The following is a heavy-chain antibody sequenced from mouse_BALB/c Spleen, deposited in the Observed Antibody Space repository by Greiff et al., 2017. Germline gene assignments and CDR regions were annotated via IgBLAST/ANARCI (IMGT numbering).Heavy chain of an antibody. V-gene: IGHV5-6*01. D-gene: IGHD2-1*01. CDR1: GFTFSSYG. CDR2: ISSGGSYT. CDR3: VYGNNYFDY. Sequence: EVQLVESGGDLVKPGGSLKLSCAASGFTFSSYGMSWVRQTPDKRLEWVATISSGGSYTYYPDSVKGRFTISRDNAKNTLYLQMSSLKSEDTAMYYCVYGNNYFDYWGQGTTLTVSS. J-gene: IGHJ2*01.